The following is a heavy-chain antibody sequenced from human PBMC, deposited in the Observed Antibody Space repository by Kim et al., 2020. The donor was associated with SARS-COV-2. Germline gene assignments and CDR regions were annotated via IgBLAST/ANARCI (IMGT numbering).Heavy chain of an antibody. D-gene: IGHD6-6*01. J-gene: IGHJ4*02. V-gene: IGHV3-30*18. Sequence: GGSLRLSCATSGFTFSSYGMHWVRQAPGKGLEWVAVISYDGSNKYYADSVKGRFTISRDNSKNTLYLQMNSLRAEDTAVYYCAKMYSSSSYFDYWGQGTL. CDR2: ISYDGSNK. CDR1: GFTFSSYG. CDR3: AKMYSSSSYFDY.